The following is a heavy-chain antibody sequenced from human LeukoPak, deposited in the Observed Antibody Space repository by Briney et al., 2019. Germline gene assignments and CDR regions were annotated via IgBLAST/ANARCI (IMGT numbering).Heavy chain of an antibody. CDR3: AKAEEDYYDSSGGHFDY. CDR2: ISGSGGST. D-gene: IGHD3-22*01. V-gene: IGHV3-23*01. J-gene: IGHJ4*02. Sequence: PGGSLRLSCAASGFTFSSYGMSWVRQAPGKGLEWVSAISGSGGSTYYADSVKGRFTISRDNSKNTLYLQMNSLRAEDTAVYYCAKAEEDYYDSSGGHFDYWGQGTLVTVSS. CDR1: GFTFSSYG.